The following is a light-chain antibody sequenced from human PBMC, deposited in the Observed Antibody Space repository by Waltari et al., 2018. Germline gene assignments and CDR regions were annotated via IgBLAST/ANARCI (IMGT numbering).Light chain of an antibody. CDR1: SSDIGSYNV. V-gene: IGLV2-23*02. CDR2: GVN. CDR3: SSYAGSVV. J-gene: IGLJ3*02. Sequence: QSALTQPASVSGSRGQSITISCTGSSSDIGSYNVVSWYQHHPGKAPKLLIYGVNNRPSGVSNRFSGSESGNTASLTISGLQAEDEADYYCSSYAGSVVFGGGTKLTVL.